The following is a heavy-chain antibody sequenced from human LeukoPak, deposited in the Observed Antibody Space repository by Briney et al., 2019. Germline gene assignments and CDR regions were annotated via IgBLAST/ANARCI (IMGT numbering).Heavy chain of an antibody. Sequence: GGSLRLSCAASGFTFSSYGMHWVRQAPSKGLEWVAVIPYDGSNKYYADSVKGRFTISRDNSKNTLYLQMNSLRAEDTAVYYCAKDVEMATLGNYFDYWGQGTLVTVSS. CDR3: AKDVEMATLGNYFDY. J-gene: IGHJ4*02. CDR1: GFTFSSYG. CDR2: IPYDGSNK. D-gene: IGHD5-24*01. V-gene: IGHV3-30*18.